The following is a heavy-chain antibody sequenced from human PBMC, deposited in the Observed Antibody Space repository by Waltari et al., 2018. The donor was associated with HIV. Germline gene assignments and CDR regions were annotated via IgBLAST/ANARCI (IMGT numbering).Heavy chain of an antibody. D-gene: IGHD1-26*01. CDR3: ARDGSSYYGLDY. Sequence: EVQVVESGGGLVKPGGSLRRSCAASGFTFSTHEMNWVRQAPGKVLEWVSYISSSGSTIYYADSVKGRFTISRDNAKNSLYLQMNSLRAEDTAVYFCARDGSSYYGLDYWGRGTLVTVSS. CDR2: ISSSGSTI. J-gene: IGHJ4*02. CDR1: GFTFSTHE. V-gene: IGHV3-48*03.